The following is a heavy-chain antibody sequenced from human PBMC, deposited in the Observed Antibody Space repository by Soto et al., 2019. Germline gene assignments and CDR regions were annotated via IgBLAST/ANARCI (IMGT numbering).Heavy chain of an antibody. Sequence: ASVKVSCKASGYTFTSYYLHWVRQAPGQGLEWMGIINPNSGNTSYAQKFQGRVTMTRNTSTSTAYMELSSLRSEDTAVYYCARGLYFDWISQEYWGQGTLVTVSS. J-gene: IGHJ4*02. CDR1: GYTFTSYY. V-gene: IGHV1-46*01. CDR2: INPNSGNT. D-gene: IGHD3-9*01. CDR3: ARGLYFDWISQEY.